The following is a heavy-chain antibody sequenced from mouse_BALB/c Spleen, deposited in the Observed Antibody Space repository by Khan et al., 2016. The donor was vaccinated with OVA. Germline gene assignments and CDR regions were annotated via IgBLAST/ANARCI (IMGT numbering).Heavy chain of an antibody. V-gene: IGHV2-3*01. CDR1: GFSLTTYG. J-gene: IGHJ3*01. Sequence: QVQLKESGPGLVAPSQSLSITCTVSGFSLTTYGISWVRQPPGKGLEWLGVIWGDGSTNYHSALRSRLSISTDNSKSQVILKLNSLQTDDTATSYCATDTSGFWFAYWGQGTLVTVSA. D-gene: IGHD3-2*01. CDR2: IWGDGST. CDR3: ATDTSGFWFAY.